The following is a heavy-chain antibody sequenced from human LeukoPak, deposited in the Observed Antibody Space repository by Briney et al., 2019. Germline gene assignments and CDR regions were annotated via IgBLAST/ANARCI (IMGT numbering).Heavy chain of an antibody. D-gene: IGHD6-13*01. CDR3: AREAPSIAAALDY. J-gene: IGHJ4*02. Sequence: SETLSLTCAVYGGSFSGYYWSWIRQPPGKGLEWIGEINHSGSTNYNSSLKSRVTISVDTSKNQFSLKLSSVTAADTAVYYCAREAPSIAAALDYWGQGTLVTVSS. CDR1: GGSFSGYY. V-gene: IGHV4-34*01. CDR2: INHSGST.